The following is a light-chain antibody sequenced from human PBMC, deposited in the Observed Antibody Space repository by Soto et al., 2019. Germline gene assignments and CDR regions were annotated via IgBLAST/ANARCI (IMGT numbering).Light chain of an antibody. CDR1: RSVPSNF. V-gene: IGKV3-20*01. CDR2: GAS. CDR3: PQSGGALWT. J-gene: IGKJ1*01. Sequence: EIVRAQSQDTLSLSPGEGATLSCMASRSVPSNFLAWFQQKPGQAPRLLIYGASTRATDIPDRFTGSGSGTDFTLTISRLEPEDFAVYYCPQSGGALWTFGHRANADNK.